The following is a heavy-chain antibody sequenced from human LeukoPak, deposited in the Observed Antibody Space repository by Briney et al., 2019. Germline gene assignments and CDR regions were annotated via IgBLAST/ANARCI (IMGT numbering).Heavy chain of an antibody. V-gene: IGHV1-2*02. CDR3: ARRYYDILTGYYLNDY. CDR1: GYTFTGYY. CDR2: VNPNSGGT. J-gene: IGHJ4*02. D-gene: IGHD3-9*01. Sequence: GASVKVSCKVSGYTFTGYYMHWVRHAPGQGLEWMGWVNPNSGGTNYAQKFQGRVTMTRDTSINTAYMELSRLRSDDTAVYYCARRYYDILTGYYLNDYWGQGTLVTVSS.